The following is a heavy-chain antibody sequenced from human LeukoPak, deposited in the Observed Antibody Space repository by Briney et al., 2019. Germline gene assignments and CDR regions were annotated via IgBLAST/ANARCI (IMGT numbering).Heavy chain of an antibody. CDR1: GDSIRSNNYY. J-gene: IGHJ4*02. CDR2: IYDTGST. CDR3: ARGGYSSSSVSYFDY. Sequence: SETLSLTCTVSGDSIRSNNYYWGWIRQPPGKGLGWIGSIYDTGSTFYNPSLKSRATISVDKSKNQFSLKVNSVTAADTAVYYCARGGYSSSSVSYFDYWGQGTLVTVSS. V-gene: IGHV4-39*07. D-gene: IGHD6-6*01.